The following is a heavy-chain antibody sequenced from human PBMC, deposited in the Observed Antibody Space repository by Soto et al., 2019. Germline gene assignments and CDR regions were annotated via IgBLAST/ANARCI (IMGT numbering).Heavy chain of an antibody. CDR1: GFTFSSYA. V-gene: IGHV3-23*01. D-gene: IGHD3-22*01. J-gene: IGHJ4*02. CDR3: AKTPDPNYYESPKLFDY. CDR2: ISGSGGST. Sequence: PGGSLRLSCAASGFTFSSYAMSWVRQTPGKGLEWVSAISGSGGSTYYADSVKGRFTISRDNSKNTLYLQMNSLRAEDTAVYYCAKTPDPNYYESPKLFDYWGQGTLVTVSS.